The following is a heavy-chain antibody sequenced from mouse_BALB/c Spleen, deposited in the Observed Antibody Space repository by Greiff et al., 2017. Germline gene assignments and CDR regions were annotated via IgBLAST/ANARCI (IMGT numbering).Heavy chain of an antibody. CDR2: ISSGGGST. CDR3: ARQGSYYFDD. CDR1: GFAFSSYD. J-gene: IGHJ2*01. V-gene: IGHV5-12-1*01. Sequence: EVNLVESGGGLVKPGGSLKLSCAASGFAFSSYDMSWVRQTPEKRLEWVAYISSGGGSTYYPDTVKGRFTISRDNAKNTLYLQMSSLKSEDTAMYYCARQGSYYFDDWGQGTTLTVSS.